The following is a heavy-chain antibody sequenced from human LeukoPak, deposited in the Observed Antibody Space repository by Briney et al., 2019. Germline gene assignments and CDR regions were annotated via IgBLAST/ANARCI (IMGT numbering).Heavy chain of an antibody. CDR3: ARDGRGYSYGYPLDS. V-gene: IGHV3-48*01. CDR1: GFTFSSYS. D-gene: IGHD5-18*01. Sequence: GGSLRLSCAASGFTFSSYSMNWVRQAPGKGLEWVSYISSSSSTIYYADSVKGRFTISRDNAKNSLYLQMNSLRAEDTAVYYCARDGRGYSYGYPLDSWGQGTLVTVSS. CDR2: ISSSSSTI. J-gene: IGHJ4*02.